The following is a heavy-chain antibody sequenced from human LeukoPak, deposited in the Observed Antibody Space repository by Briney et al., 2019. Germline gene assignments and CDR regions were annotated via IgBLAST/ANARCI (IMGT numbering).Heavy chain of an antibody. CDR2: IYYSGST. CDR1: GGSISSSSYY. Sequence: SETLSLTCTVSGGSISSSSYYWGWIRQPPGKGPEWIGSIYYSGSTYYNPSLKSRVTISVDTSKNQFSLKLSSVTAADTAVYYCARDLGYCSGGSCYPYFDYWGQGTLVTVSS. CDR3: ARDLGYCSGGSCYPYFDY. J-gene: IGHJ4*02. V-gene: IGHV4-39*02. D-gene: IGHD2-15*01.